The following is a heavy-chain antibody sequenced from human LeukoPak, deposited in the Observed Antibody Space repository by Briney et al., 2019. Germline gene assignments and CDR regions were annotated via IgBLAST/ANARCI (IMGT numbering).Heavy chain of an antibody. CDR2: INPSGGST. CDR3: ARDLVLLWFGESNNYYYHGMDV. J-gene: IGHJ6*02. V-gene: IGHV1-46*01. Sequence: ASVKVSCKASGYTFTSYYMHWVRQAPGQGPEWMGIINPSGGSTSYAQKFQGRVTMTRDTSTSTVYMELSSLRSEDTAVYYCARDLVLLWFGESNNYYYHGMDVWGQGTTVTVSS. D-gene: IGHD3-10*01. CDR1: GYTFTSYY.